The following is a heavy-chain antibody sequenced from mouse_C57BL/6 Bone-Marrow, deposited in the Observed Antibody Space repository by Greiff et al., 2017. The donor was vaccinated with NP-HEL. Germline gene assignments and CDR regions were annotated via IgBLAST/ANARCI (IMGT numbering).Heavy chain of an antibody. J-gene: IGHJ1*03. CDR1: GYAFTNYL. V-gene: IGHV1-54*01. CDR2: INPGSGGT. CDR3: ARRGYYGSSPWYFDV. Sequence: VQLVESGAELVRPGTSVKVSCKASGYAFTNYLIEWVKQRPGQGLEWIGVINPGSGGTNYNEKFKGKATLTADKSSSTAYMQLSSLTSEDSAVYCCARRGYYGSSPWYFDVWGTGTTVTVSS. D-gene: IGHD1-1*01.